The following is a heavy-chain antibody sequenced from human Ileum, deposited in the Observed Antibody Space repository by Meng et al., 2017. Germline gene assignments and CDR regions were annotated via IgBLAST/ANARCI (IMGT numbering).Heavy chain of an antibody. Sequence: QVQGQGQGQGLGGPAGTLSRTCAAAGGRISSSNWWGWVRRPPGKGLEWIGEFYHSGSTNYNPSLKGRVTISVDKSKNHFSLKLSSVTAADTAVYYCARESHYGGNFVTFDYWGQGTLVTVSS. CDR2: FYHSGST. V-gene: IGHV4-4*02. CDR3: ARESHYGGNFVTFDY. D-gene: IGHD4-23*01. J-gene: IGHJ4*02. CDR1: GGRISSSNW.